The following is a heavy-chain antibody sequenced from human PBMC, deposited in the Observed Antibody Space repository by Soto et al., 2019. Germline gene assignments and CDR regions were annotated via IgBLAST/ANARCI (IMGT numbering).Heavy chain of an antibody. CDR1: GGTFSSYT. J-gene: IGHJ4*02. Sequence: QVQLVQSGAEVKKPGSSVKVSCKASGGTFSSYTISWVRQAPGQGLEWMGRIIPILGIANYAQKFQARVTITADKPRSTAYMELSSLRSEDTAVYYCASTPEMAPLVGPPYYWGQGTLVTVSS. CDR3: ASTPEMAPLVGPPYY. D-gene: IGHD2-15*01. V-gene: IGHV1-69*02. CDR2: IIPILGIA.